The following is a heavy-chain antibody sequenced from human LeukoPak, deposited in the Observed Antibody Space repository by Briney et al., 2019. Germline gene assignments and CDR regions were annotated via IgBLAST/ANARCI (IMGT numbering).Heavy chain of an antibody. CDR1: GFTFSSYE. CDR2: ISSSGSTI. D-gene: IGHD3-10*02. V-gene: IGHV3-48*03. CDR3: ARDMSEGYYYYMDV. Sequence: GGSLRLSCAASGFTFSSYEMNWVRQAPGKGLEWVSYISSSGSTIYYADSVKGRFTISRDNAKNSLYLQMNSLRAEDTAVYYCARDMSEGYYYYMDVWGKGTTVTVSS. J-gene: IGHJ6*03.